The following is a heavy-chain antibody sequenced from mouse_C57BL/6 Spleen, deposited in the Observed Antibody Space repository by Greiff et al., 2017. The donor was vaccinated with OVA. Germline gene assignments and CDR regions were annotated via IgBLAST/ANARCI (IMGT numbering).Heavy chain of an antibody. CDR1: GFTFSDYY. V-gene: IGHV5-16*01. CDR2: INYDGSST. D-gene: IGHD1-1*01. J-gene: IGHJ1*03. Sequence: EVKLVESEGGLVQPGSSMKLSCTASGFTFSDYYMAWVRQVPEKGLEWVANINYDGSSTYYLDSLKSRFIISRDNAKNILYLQMSSLKSEDTATYYCARDEDYYGSSFYWYFDVWGTGTTVTVSS. CDR3: ARDEDYYGSSFYWYFDV.